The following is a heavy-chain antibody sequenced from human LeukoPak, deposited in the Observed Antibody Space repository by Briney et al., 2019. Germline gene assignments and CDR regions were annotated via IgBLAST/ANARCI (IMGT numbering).Heavy chain of an antibody. D-gene: IGHD4-17*01. J-gene: IGHJ4*02. V-gene: IGHV1-18*01. Sequence: ASVKVSCKASGYTFTSYGISWVRQAPGQGLEWMGWISAYNGRTNFAQKLQGRVTMTTDTSTSTAYMELRSLRSDDTAVYYCAKEKDSGEFDYWGQETLVTVSS. CDR3: AKEKDSGEFDY. CDR1: GYTFTSYG. CDR2: ISAYNGRT.